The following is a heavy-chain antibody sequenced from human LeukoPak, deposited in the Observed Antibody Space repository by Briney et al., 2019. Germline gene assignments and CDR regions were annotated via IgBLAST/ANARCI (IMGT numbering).Heavy chain of an antibody. Sequence: SDTLSLTCNVSGGSISSCSYYWSWIRPRAGKGLEWIGRIYTSGSTNYNPSLKSRVTISVDTSKNQFSLKLSSVTAADTAVYHCARDIVVVPTATASWFDPWGQGTLVTVSS. CDR3: ARDIVVVPTATASWFDP. V-gene: IGHV4-61*02. J-gene: IGHJ5*02. CDR2: IYTSGST. D-gene: IGHD2-2*01. CDR1: GGSISSCSYY.